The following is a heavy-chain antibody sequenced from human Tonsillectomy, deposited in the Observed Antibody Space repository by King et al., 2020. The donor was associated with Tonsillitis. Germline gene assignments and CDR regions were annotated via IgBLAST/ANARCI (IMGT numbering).Heavy chain of an antibody. CDR2: IRYDGSNK. J-gene: IGHJ1*01. V-gene: IGHV3-30*02. CDR1: GFTFSSYG. D-gene: IGHD3-3*01. CDR3: AKDVGYDFWSGYYTGSPFQH. Sequence: VQLVESGGGVVQPGGSLRLSCAASGFTFSSYGMHWVRQAPGKGLEWVAFIRYDGSNKNFEDSVKGRFTISRDNSKNTLYLQMNSLRAEDTVVYYCAKDVGYDFWSGYYTGSPFQHWGQGTLVTVSS.